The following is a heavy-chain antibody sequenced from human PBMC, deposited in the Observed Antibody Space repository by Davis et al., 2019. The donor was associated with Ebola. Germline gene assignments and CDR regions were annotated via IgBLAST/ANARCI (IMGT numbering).Heavy chain of an antibody. V-gene: IGHV3-64D*06. D-gene: IGHD6-19*01. Sequence: GESLKISCAASGFTFSSYAMHWVRQAPGKGLEYVSAISSNGGSTYYADSVKGRFTISRDNSKNTLYLQMSSLRAEDTAVYYCARGGRYSSGWPLGYWGQGTLVTVSS. CDR1: GFTFSSYA. CDR2: ISSNGGST. J-gene: IGHJ4*02. CDR3: ARGGRYSSGWPLGY.